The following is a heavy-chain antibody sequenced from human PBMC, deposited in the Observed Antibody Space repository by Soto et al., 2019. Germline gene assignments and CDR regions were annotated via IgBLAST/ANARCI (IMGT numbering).Heavy chain of an antibody. CDR1: GGSISSGGYY. D-gene: IGHD2-2*01. J-gene: IGHJ6*02. V-gene: IGHV4-31*03. CDR2: IYYSGST. CDR3: ARGQLPNNYYYYGMDG. Sequence: QVQLQESGPGLVKPSQTLSLTCTVSGGSISSGGYYWSWIRQHPGKGLEWIGYIYYSGSTYYNPSLKSRVTISVDTSKNQFSLKLSSVTAADTAVYYCARGQLPNNYYYYGMDGWGQGTTVTVSS.